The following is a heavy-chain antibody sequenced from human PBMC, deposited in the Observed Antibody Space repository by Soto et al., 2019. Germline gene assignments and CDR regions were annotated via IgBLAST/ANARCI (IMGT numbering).Heavy chain of an antibody. D-gene: IGHD3-22*01. Sequence: PSETLSLTCTVSGGSISSYYWSWIRQPPGKGLEWIGYIYYSGSTNYNPSLKSRVTISVDTSKNQFSLKLSSVTAADTAVYYCTKGYYYDTCGYFDSWGQGTLVTVSS. CDR1: GGSISSYY. J-gene: IGHJ4*02. V-gene: IGHV4-59*01. CDR3: TKGYYYDTCGYFDS. CDR2: IYYSGST.